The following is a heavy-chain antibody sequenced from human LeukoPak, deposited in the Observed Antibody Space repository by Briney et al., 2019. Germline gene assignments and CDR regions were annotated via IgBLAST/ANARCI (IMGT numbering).Heavy chain of an antibody. D-gene: IGHD6-19*01. V-gene: IGHV1-8*01. Sequence: ASVKVSCKASGYTFTSYDINWVRQATGQGLEWMGWMNPNSGNTGYAQKFQGRVTMTRNTSISTAYMGLSSLRSEDTAVYYCARDGTYVAVAGTGPYGMDVWGQGTTATVSS. CDR2: MNPNSGNT. CDR1: GYTFTSYD. J-gene: IGHJ6*02. CDR3: ARDGTYVAVAGTGPYGMDV.